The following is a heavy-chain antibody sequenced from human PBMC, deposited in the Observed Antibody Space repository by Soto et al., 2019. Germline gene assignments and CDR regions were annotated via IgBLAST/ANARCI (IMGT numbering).Heavy chain of an antibody. D-gene: IGHD3-10*01. CDR1: GFTFSSYS. CDR3: ASAGLYYGSGSYLSD. J-gene: IGHJ4*02. CDR2: ISSCSSTI. V-gene: IGHV3-48*01. Sequence: GGSLRLSCAASGFTFSSYSMNWVRQAPGKGLEWVSYISSCSSTIYYADSVKGGFTISRDNAKNSLYQQMNSLRAEETAVYYCASAGLYYGSGSYLSDWGQGTLVTVSS.